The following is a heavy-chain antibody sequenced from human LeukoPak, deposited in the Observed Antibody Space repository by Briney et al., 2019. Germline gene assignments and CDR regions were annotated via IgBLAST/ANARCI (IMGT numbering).Heavy chain of an antibody. CDR3: ASDGSH. Sequence: GGSLRLSCAASGFTFSNYGMHWVRQAPGKGLEWVAIIWFDENNKDYVDSVKGRFTISRDNSKNTLYLQMNSLRVEDTAVYYCASDGSHWGQGTLVTVSS. CDR2: IWFDENNK. D-gene: IGHD2-15*01. V-gene: IGHV3-33*01. CDR1: GFTFSNYG. J-gene: IGHJ4*02.